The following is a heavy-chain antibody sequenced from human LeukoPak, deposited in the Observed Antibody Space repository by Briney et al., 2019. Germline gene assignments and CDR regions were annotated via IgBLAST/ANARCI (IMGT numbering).Heavy chain of an antibody. D-gene: IGHD6-19*01. CDR1: GFTFSSYA. CDR3: VIHDLGSGWYYYYYGMDL. CDR2: ISSNGGST. Sequence: PGGSLRLSCSASGFTFSSYAMHWVRQAPGKGLEYVSAISSNGGSTYYADSVKGRFTISRDNSKNTLYLQMSSLRAEDTAVYYCVIHDLGSGWYYYYYGMDLWGQGTTVTVSS. J-gene: IGHJ6*02. V-gene: IGHV3-64D*06.